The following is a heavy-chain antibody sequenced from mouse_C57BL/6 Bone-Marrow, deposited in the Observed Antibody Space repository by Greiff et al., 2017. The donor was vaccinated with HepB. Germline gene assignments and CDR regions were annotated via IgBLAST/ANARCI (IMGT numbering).Heavy chain of an antibody. CDR2: ISSGGSYT. D-gene: IGHD2-5*01. V-gene: IGHV5-6*01. CDR3: ARPYSNYVYFDY. J-gene: IGHJ2*01. Sequence: EVQLVESGGDLVKPGGSLKLSCAASGFTFSSYGMSWVRQTPDKRLEWVATISSGGSYTYYPDSVKGRFTISRDNAKNTLYLQMSSLKSEDTAMYYCARPYSNYVYFDYWGQGTTLTVSS. CDR1: GFTFSSYG.